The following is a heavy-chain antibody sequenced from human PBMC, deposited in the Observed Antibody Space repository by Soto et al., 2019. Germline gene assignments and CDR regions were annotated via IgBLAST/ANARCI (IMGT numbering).Heavy chain of an antibody. V-gene: IGHV3-23*01. J-gene: IGHJ6*03. D-gene: IGHD5-12*01. CDR1: GFTFSSYA. Sequence: EVQLLESGGGLVQPGGSLRLSCAASGFTFSSYAMSWVRQAPGKGLEWVSAISGSGGSTYYADSVKGRFTISRDNSKNTLYLQMNSLRAEDTAVYYCAKSPKGLRRRGDYYYYYMDVWGKGTTVTVSS. CDR3: AKSPKGLRRRGDYYYYYMDV. CDR2: ISGSGGST.